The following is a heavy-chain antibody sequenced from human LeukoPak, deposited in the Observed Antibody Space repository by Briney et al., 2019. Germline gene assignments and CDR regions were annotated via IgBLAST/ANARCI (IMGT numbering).Heavy chain of an antibody. Sequence: PSETLSLTCTVSGGSISSYYWSWIRQPAGKGLEWIGRIYSSGSTNYNPSLKSRVTMSVDTSKNQFSLNLSSVTAADTAVYYRARNEYYYYYYMDVWSKGTTVTVSS. V-gene: IGHV4-4*07. CDR3: ARNEYYYYYYMDV. D-gene: IGHD1-1*01. CDR1: GGSISSYY. CDR2: IYSSGST. J-gene: IGHJ6*03.